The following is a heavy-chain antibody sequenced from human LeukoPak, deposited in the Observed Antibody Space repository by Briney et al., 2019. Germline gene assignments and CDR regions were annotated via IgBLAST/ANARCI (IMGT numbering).Heavy chain of an antibody. V-gene: IGHV3-53*01. CDR2: IYGGGNT. D-gene: IGHD3-22*01. CDR3: AIASFYYDARALDP. Sequence: GGSLRLSCAASGFTVSSNYMNWVRQAPGKGLEWVSVIYGGGNTYYADSVKGRFTISGDNSKNTVFLQMNSLRAEDTAVYYCAIASFYYDARALDPWGQGALVTVSS. CDR1: GFTVSSNY. J-gene: IGHJ5*02.